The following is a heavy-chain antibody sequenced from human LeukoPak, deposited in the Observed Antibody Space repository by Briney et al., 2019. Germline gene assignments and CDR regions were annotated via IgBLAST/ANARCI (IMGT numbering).Heavy chain of an antibody. D-gene: IGHD3-22*01. CDR3: ARSFTPYYYDNGRKVCDY. Sequence: GASVKVSCKASGYTFTSYDINWVRQATGQGLEWMGWMNPNSGNTGYAQKFQGRVTMTRNTSISTAYMELSSLRSEDTAVYYCARSFTPYYYDNGRKVCDYWGQGTLVTVSS. J-gene: IGHJ4*02. V-gene: IGHV1-8*01. CDR1: GYTFTSYD. CDR2: MNPNSGNT.